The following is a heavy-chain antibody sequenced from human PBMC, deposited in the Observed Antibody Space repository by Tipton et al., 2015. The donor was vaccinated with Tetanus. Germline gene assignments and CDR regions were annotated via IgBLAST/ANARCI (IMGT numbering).Heavy chain of an antibody. CDR3: AGGRGLGRRGYFEH. J-gene: IGHJ5*02. Sequence: QLVQSGAEVKKPGASVKVSCKASGYTFTHYGVNWVRQAPGQGLEWMGWISPFNENVNYAEKFQGRLTMTTDRSTATVYMDLRSLRSDDTAVYYCAGGRGLGRRGYFEHWGQGTLVTVSS. CDR1: GYTFTHYG. V-gene: IGHV1-18*01. D-gene: IGHD3/OR15-3a*01. CDR2: ISPFNENV.